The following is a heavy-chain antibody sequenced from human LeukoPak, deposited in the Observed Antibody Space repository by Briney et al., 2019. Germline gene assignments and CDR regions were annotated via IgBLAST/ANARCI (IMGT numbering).Heavy chain of an antibody. Sequence: GGSLRLSCAASGFTFSSYSMNWVRQAPGKGLEWVSSISSSSSYIYYADSVKGRFTISRDNAKNSLYLQMNSLRAEDTAVYYCAREGALRLPTSEDYYYYMDVWGKGTTVTVSS. CDR2: ISSSSSYI. CDR3: AREGALRLPTSEDYYYYMDV. J-gene: IGHJ6*03. V-gene: IGHV3-21*01. D-gene: IGHD5-12*01. CDR1: GFTFSSYS.